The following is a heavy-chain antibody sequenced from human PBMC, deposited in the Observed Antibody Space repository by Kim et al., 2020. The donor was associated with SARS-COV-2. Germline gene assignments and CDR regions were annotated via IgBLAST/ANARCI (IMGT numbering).Heavy chain of an antibody. Sequence: SVKVSCKASGFTFTSSAMQWVRQARGQRLEWIGWIVVGSGNTNYAQKFQERVTITRDMSTSTAYMELSSLRSEDTAVYYCAAVDRSMIVCGTYAFDIWGQGTMVTVSS. CDR1: GFTFTSSA. CDR3: AAVDRSMIVCGTYAFDI. J-gene: IGHJ3*02. D-gene: IGHD3-22*01. CDR2: IVVGSGNT. V-gene: IGHV1-58*02.